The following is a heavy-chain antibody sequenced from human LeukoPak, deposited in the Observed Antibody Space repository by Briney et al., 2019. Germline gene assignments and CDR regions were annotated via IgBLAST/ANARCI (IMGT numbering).Heavy chain of an antibody. J-gene: IGHJ4*02. CDR3: TRGLHFTSMIRGVIRHYFDY. CDR1: GFSFRDHA. Sequence: PGRSLRLSCTTSGFSFRDHAMNWVRQAPGKGLEWVGFIVSEVYRGTTKYAASVEGRFTISRDDSKGIAYLEMNSLKSEDTAVYYCTRGLHFTSMIRGVIRHYFDYWGQGTLVTVSS. D-gene: IGHD3-10*01. V-gene: IGHV3-49*04. CDR2: IVSEVYRGTT.